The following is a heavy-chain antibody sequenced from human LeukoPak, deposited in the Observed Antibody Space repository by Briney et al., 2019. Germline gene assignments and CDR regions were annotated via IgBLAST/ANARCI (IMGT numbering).Heavy chain of an antibody. CDR3: ARAAYGSGAPFDY. CDR1: GGSISSYY. V-gene: IGHV4-59*01. D-gene: IGHD3-10*01. J-gene: IGHJ4*02. CDR2: IYYSGST. Sequence: SETLSLTCTVSGGSISSYYWSWIRQPPGKGLEWIGYIYYSGSTNYNPSLKSRVTISVDTSKNQFSLKLSSVTAADTAVYYCARAAYGSGAPFDYWGQGTLVTVSS.